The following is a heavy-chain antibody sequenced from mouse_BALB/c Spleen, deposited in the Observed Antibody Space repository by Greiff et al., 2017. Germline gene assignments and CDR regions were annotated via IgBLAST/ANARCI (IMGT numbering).Heavy chain of an antibody. D-gene: IGHD2-1*01. J-gene: IGHJ3*01. CDR1: GFTFSDYY. CDR3: AREGGNYGFFAY. CDR2: ISDGGSYT. Sequence: DVMLVESGGGLVKPGGSLKLSCAASGFTFSDYYMYWVRQTPEKRLEWVATISDGGSYTYYPDSVKGRFTISRDNAKNNLYLQMSSLKSEDTAMYYCAREGGNYGFFAYWGQGTLVTVSA. V-gene: IGHV5-4*02.